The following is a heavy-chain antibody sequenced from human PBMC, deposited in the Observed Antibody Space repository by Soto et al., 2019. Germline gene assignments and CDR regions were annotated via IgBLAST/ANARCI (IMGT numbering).Heavy chain of an antibody. D-gene: IGHD2-8*01. J-gene: IGHJ3*02. CDR1: GFIFSSYA. V-gene: IGHV3-23*01. CDR3: AHPRGYGVFDAVDI. Sequence: LRLSCAASGFIFSSYAMNWVRQAPGKGLELVAGIDQSGGTAYYAESVRGRVAISRDNSINTLYLQMSSLRAEDTALYYCAHPRGYGVFDAVDIWGQGTMVTGSS. CDR2: IDQSGGTA.